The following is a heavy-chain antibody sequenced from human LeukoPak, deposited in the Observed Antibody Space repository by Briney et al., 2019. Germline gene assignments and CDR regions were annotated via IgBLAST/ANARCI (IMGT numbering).Heavy chain of an antibody. V-gene: IGHV3-74*01. Sequence: GGPLTLPCAPWGLPFWISWVYGVRQAPGKGLVWVSRINSDESITTYADSVKGRFTISRDNAKNTLYLQMNSLRAEDTAVYYCARGLVPGFLDYWGQGTPVTVSS. CDR3: ARGLVPGFLDY. J-gene: IGHJ4*02. CDR1: GLPFWISW. D-gene: IGHD4-11*01. CDR2: INSDESIT.